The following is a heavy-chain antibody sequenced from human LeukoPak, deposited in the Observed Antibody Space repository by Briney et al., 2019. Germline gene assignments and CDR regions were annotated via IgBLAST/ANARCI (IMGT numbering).Heavy chain of an antibody. CDR1: GFSFSHHA. D-gene: IGHD3-3*01. CDR3: AKDHNDFWSGYPPN. Sequence: PGGSLRLSCVASGFSFSHHAMTWVRQAPGQGLEWVSAIGGSGGGIFYADSVKGRFTISRDSSKNTLYLQMSSLRADDTAVYYCAKDHNDFWSGYPPNWGQGTLVSVSS. V-gene: IGHV3-23*01. CDR2: IGGSGGGI. J-gene: IGHJ4*02.